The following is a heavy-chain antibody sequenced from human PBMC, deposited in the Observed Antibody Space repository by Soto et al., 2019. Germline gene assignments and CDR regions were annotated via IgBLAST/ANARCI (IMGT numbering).Heavy chain of an antibody. D-gene: IGHD3-3*01. CDR2: IRSSSDGGTT. Sequence: EVHLVESGGGVVTPGGSLTLSCAASGFTFANAWMNWVRQAPGKGLEWVGRIRSSSDGGTTDYAAPVKGRFTFSRDDSKNTLCLHMNSLKTEDTTVYYCTTSIFGVVTAHWGQGTLVTVS. J-gene: IGHJ4*02. CDR3: TTSIFGVVTAH. CDR1: GFTFANAW. V-gene: IGHV3-15*07.